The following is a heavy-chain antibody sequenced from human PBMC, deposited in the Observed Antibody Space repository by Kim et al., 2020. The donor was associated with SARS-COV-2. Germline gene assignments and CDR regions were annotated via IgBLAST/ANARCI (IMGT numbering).Heavy chain of an antibody. J-gene: IGHJ4*02. CDR3: ARVTLVGGEQLPVPYYFDY. D-gene: IGHD3-16*01. CDR1: GGTFSSYA. V-gene: IGHV1-69*13. Sequence: SVKVSCKASGGTFSSYAISWVRQAPGQGLEWMGGIIPIFGTANYAQKFQGRVTITADESTSTAYMELSSLRSEDTAVYYCARVTLVGGEQLPVPYYFDYWGQGTLVTVSS. CDR2: IIPIFGTA.